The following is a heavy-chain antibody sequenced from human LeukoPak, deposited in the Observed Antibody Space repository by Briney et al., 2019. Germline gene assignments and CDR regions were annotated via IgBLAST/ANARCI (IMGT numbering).Heavy chain of an antibody. CDR2: INPNSGGT. V-gene: IGHV1-2*02. D-gene: IGHD1-1*01. Sequence: ASVKVSCKASGYTFTGYYMHWVRRAPGQGLEWMGWINPNSGGTNYAQKFQGRVTMTRDTSISTAYMELSRLRSDDTAVYYCARDYGSQHPIDYWGQGTLVTVSS. CDR1: GYTFTGYY. J-gene: IGHJ4*02. CDR3: ARDYGSQHPIDY.